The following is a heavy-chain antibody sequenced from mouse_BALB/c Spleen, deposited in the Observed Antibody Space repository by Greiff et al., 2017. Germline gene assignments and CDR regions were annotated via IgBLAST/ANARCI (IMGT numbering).Heavy chain of an antibody. CDR2: IYPGNGET. CDR3: ARAYGSRGVWYFDV. J-gene: IGHJ1*01. D-gene: IGHD1-1*01. CDR1: GYTFTSYN. Sequence: QVQLQQPGAELVKPGASVKMSCKASGYTFTSYNMHWVKQTPGQGLEWMGAIYPGNGETSYNQKFKGKATLTADKSSSTAYMQLSSLTSEDSAVYYCARAYGSRGVWYFDVWGAGTTVTVSS. V-gene: IGHV1-12*01.